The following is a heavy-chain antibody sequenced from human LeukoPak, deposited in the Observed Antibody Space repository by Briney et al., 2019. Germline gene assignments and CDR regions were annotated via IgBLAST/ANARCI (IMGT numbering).Heavy chain of an antibody. CDR3: ARAVGGSGSYRYYGMDV. CDR1: GFTFSTYW. Sequence: GGSLRLSCAASGFTFSTYWMSWVRQAPGKGLEWVANINQDGSQKYYVDSVKGRFTISRDNAKNSLYLQMNSLRAEDTAVYYCARAVGGSGSYRYYGMDVWGQGTTVTVSS. V-gene: IGHV3-7*03. D-gene: IGHD3-10*01. CDR2: INQDGSQK. J-gene: IGHJ6*02.